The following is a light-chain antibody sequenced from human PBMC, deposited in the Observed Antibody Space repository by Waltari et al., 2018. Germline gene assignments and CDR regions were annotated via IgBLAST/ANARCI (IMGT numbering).Light chain of an antibody. CDR1: NLRLYY. CDR3: TARDINGNVL. CDR2: GKN. V-gene: IGLV3-19*01. J-gene: IGLJ3*02. Sequence: SSELTQDPGVSVAWGQTVRITCQGDNLRLYYASWCRQKPGQAPVLLIYGKNNRPSGIPDRFSASSSGETSSLTITGAQAEDEADYYGTARDINGNVLFGGGTKLTVL.